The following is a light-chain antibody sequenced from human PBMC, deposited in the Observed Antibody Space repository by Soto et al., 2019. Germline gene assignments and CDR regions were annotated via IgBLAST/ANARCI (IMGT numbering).Light chain of an antibody. CDR1: KSISRW. CDR3: PELLCYPIT. J-gene: IGKJ5*01. CDR2: DAS. Sequence: GARVTINYQARKSISRWLAWYQQKPGKAPKLLIYDASSLESGVPSRFSGSGSGTSFTLTIICLQPEDFAPYCCPELLCYPITFAQVTRLEIK. V-gene: IGKV1-5*01.